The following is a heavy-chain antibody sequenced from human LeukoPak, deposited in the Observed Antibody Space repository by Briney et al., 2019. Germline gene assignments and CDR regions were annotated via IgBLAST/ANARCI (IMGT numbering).Heavy chain of an antibody. V-gene: IGHV1-2*02. J-gene: IGHJ4*02. CDR1: GDTFTGYY. Sequence: ASAKVSCKASGDTFTGYYMHWVRQAPGQGLEWMGWINPNSGGTNYAQKFQGRVTMTRDTSISTAYMELSRLRSDDTAVYYCARGRHPTAYFDYWGQGTLVTVSS. CDR2: INPNSGGT. D-gene: IGHD4-17*01. CDR3: ARGRHPTAYFDY.